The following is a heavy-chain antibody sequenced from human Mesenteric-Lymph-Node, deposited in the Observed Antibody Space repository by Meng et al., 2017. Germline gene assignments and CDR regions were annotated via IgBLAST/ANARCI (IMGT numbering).Heavy chain of an antibody. V-gene: IGHV3-7*01. Sequence: ETLSLTCAASGFTLSTYWMTWVRQAPGKGLEWVANIKQDGSDEHYVDSVKGRFTISRDNAKKSLYLQMDSLRAEDTALYYCASAPPASIWYYFDYWGQGSLVTVSS. D-gene: IGHD2-8*02. CDR1: GFTLSTYW. J-gene: IGHJ4*02. CDR3: ASAPPASIWYYFDY. CDR2: IKQDGSDE.